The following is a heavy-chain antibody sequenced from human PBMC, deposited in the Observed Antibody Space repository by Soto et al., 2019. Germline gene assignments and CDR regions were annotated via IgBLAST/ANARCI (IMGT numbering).Heavy chain of an antibody. J-gene: IGHJ6*02. CDR2: IYYSGGT. Sequence: PSETRTRPVLVSGCSISSGGYSWSWSRRHPGRGLEWFGYIYYSGGTYYNPSLQSLVTISVDTSNNQFSLKLSHVTAADTAVYYLARGSITMVRGVSLGRLYYHYGMDVWGQGTTVTVSS. CDR1: GCSISSGGYS. CDR3: ARGSITMVRGVSLGRLYYHYGMDV. V-gene: IGHV4-31*01. D-gene: IGHD3-10*01.